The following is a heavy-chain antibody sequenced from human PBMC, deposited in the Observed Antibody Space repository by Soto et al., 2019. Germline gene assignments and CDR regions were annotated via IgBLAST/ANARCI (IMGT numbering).Heavy chain of an antibody. V-gene: IGHV1-2*02. CDR1: GYTFTGYY. Sequence: ASVKVSGKASGYTFTGYYMHWVRQAPGQGLEWMGWINPNSGGTNYAQKFQGRVTMTRDTSISTAYMELSRLRSDDTAVYYCARDQGHIYSGYDFPNYYYGMDVWGQGTTVTVSS. D-gene: IGHD5-12*01. CDR3: ARDQGHIYSGYDFPNYYYGMDV. CDR2: INPNSGGT. J-gene: IGHJ6*02.